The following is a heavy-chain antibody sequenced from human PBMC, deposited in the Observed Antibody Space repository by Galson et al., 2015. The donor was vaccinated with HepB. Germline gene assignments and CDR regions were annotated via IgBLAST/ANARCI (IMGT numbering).Heavy chain of an antibody. CDR2: IYPGDSDT. CDR3: ARHALIQLRWYGADGSGAFDI. Sequence: QSGAEVKKPGESLKISCKGSGYSFTSYWIGWVRQMPGKGLEWMGIIYPGDSDTRYSPSFQGQVTISADKSISTAYLQWSSLKASDTAMYYCARHALIQLRWYGADGSGAFDIWGQGTMVTVSS. CDR1: GYSFTSYW. D-gene: IGHD4-23*01. J-gene: IGHJ3*02. V-gene: IGHV5-51*01.